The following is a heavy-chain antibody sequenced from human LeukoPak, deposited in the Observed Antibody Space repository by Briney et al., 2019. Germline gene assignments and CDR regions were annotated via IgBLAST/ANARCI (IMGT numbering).Heavy chain of an antibody. D-gene: IGHD3-10*01. CDR3: ARGAAGMVRGVIITDY. CDR2: ISSSSSYI. J-gene: IGHJ4*02. V-gene: IGHV3-21*01. Sequence: GGSLRLSCAASGFTFSSYSMNWVRQAPGKGLEWVSSISSSSSYIYYADSVKGRFTISRDNAKNSLYLQMNSLRAEDTAVYYCARGAAGMVRGVIITDYWGQGTLVTVSS. CDR1: GFTFSSYS.